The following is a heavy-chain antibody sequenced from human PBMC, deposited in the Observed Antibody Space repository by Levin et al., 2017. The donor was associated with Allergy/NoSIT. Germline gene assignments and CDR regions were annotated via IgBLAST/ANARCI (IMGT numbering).Heavy chain of an antibody. CDR1: GFTFSSYE. Sequence: GESLKISCAASGFTFSSYEMNWVRQAPGKGLEWVSYISSSGSTIYYADSVKGRFTISRDNAKNSLYLQMNSLRAEDTAVYYCARDLGGQPETNFYYYYGMDVWGQGTTVTVSS. D-gene: IGHD1-14*01. V-gene: IGHV3-48*03. CDR2: ISSSGSTI. CDR3: ARDLGGQPETNFYYYYGMDV. J-gene: IGHJ6*02.